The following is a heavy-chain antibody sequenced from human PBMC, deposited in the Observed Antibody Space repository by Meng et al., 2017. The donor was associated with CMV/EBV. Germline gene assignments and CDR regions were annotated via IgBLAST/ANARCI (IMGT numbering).Heavy chain of an antibody. Sequence: ASVKVSCKASGYTFTGYYMHWVRQAPGQGLEWMGIINPSGGSTSYAQKFQGRVTMTRDTSTSTVYMELSSLRSEVTAVYYCASQTTGYYGMDVWGQGTTVTVSS. CDR2: INPSGGST. J-gene: IGHJ6*02. CDR3: ASQTTGYYGMDV. V-gene: IGHV1-46*01. D-gene: IGHD4-17*01. CDR1: GYTFTGYY.